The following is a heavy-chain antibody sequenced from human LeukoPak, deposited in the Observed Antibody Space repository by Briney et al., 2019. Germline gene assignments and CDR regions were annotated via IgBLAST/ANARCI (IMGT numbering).Heavy chain of an antibody. D-gene: IGHD5-18*01. V-gene: IGHV4-39*01. CDR2: IYYSKNT. CDR3: VSPRGFSYGYFDY. J-gene: IGHJ4*01. Sequence: PSETLSLTCTVSGGSISSSSAYWGWIRQPPGKGLEWIGSIYYSKNTYYNPSLKSRVTISADTSKNQFSLTLGSVSATDTAVYYCVSPRGFSYGYFDYWGNGTPVTVSS. CDR1: GGSISSSSAY.